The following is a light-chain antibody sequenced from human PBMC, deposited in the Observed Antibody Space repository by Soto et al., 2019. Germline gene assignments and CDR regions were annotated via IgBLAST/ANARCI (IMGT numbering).Light chain of an antibody. CDR3: AAWDDSLSAVV. Sequence: QPVLTQPPSASGTPGQGVTISCSGSTSNIGSNYVYWYQQLPGTAPKLLIYRNNQRPSGVPDRFSGSKSGTSASLAISGLRSEDEADYYCAAWDDSLSAVVFGGGTKLTVL. J-gene: IGLJ2*01. CDR2: RNN. V-gene: IGLV1-47*01. CDR1: TSNIGSNY.